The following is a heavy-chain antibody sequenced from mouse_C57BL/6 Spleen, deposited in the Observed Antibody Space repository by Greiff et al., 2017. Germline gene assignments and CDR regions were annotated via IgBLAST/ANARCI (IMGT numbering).Heavy chain of an antibody. CDR3: AKNLAGSYAMDY. CDR1: GFSLTSYG. D-gene: IGHD6-1*01. V-gene: IGHV2-5*01. CDR2: IWRGGST. Sequence: QVQLQQSGPGLVQPSQSLSITCTVSGFSLTSYGVHWVRQSPGKGLEWLGVIWRGGSTDHNAAFMSRLSITKDNSKSQVFFKMNSLQADDTAIYYCAKNLAGSYAMDYWGQGTSVTVSS. J-gene: IGHJ4*01.